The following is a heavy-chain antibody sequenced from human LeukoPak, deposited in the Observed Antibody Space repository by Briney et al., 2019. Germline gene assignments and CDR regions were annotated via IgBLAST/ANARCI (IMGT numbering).Heavy chain of an antibody. J-gene: IGHJ5*02. V-gene: IGHV1-46*01. CDR3: ARDHRSYGDYNLFDP. CDR1: GYTFTSYY. Sequence: ASVKVSCKASGYTFTSYYMHWVRQAPGQGLEWMGIINPSGGSTSYAQKFQGRVTMTRDTSTSTVYMELSSLRSEDTAVYYCARDHRSYGDYNLFDPWGQGTLVTVSS. CDR2: INPSGGST. D-gene: IGHD4-17*01.